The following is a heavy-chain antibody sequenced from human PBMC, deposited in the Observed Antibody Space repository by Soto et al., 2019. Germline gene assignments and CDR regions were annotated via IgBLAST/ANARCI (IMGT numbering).Heavy chain of an antibody. CDR2: ISSSGSTR. Sequence: PGGSLRLSCAASGFTFSSYEMNWVRQAPGKGLEWVSYISSSGSTRYYADSVKGRFTISRDNAKNSLYLQMNSLRAEDTAVYYCARDDAYDSSGSTKRNDAFEIWGQGTMVTVSS. CDR1: GFTFSSYE. D-gene: IGHD3-22*01. CDR3: ARDDAYDSSGSTKRNDAFEI. J-gene: IGHJ3*02. V-gene: IGHV3-48*03.